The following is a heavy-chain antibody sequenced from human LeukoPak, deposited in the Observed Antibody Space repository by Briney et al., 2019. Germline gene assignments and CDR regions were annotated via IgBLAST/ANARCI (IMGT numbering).Heavy chain of an antibody. D-gene: IGHD3-10*01. J-gene: IGHJ4*02. Sequence: SETLSLTCAVYGGSFSGYYWSWIRQPAGKGLEWIGRIYTSGSTNYNPSLKGRVTISVDTSKNQFSLKLSSVTAADTAVYYCARVVYYGSGSIDYWGQGTLVTVSS. CDR2: IYTSGST. CDR3: ARVVYYGSGSIDY. V-gene: IGHV4-59*10. CDR1: GGSFSGYY.